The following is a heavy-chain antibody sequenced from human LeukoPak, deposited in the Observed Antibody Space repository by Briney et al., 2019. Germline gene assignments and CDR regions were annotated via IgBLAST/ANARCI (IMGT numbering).Heavy chain of an antibody. CDR2: ISSSGSTI. CDR1: GFTFSSYE. V-gene: IGHV3-48*03. CDR3: ARETYYYDSSGYPDY. D-gene: IGHD3-22*01. Sequence: PGGSLRLSCAASGFTFSSYEMNWVRRAPGKGLEWVSYISSSGSTIYYADSVKGRFTISRDNAKNSLYLQMNSLRAEDTAVYYCARETYYYDSSGYPDYWGQGTLVTVSS. J-gene: IGHJ4*02.